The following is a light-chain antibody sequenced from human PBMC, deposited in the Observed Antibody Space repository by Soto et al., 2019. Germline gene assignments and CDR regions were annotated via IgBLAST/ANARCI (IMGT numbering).Light chain of an antibody. V-gene: IGKV3-20*01. Sequence: EIVLTQSPGTLSLSPGERATLYCRASQSVSSNHLAWYQQKPGQAPRLLIYGGSSRATGIPDRFSGSGSGTDFTLTISRLEPEDFAVYYCQQYGTSPRTFGQGTKVDIK. J-gene: IGKJ1*01. CDR1: QSVSSNH. CDR2: GGS. CDR3: QQYGTSPRT.